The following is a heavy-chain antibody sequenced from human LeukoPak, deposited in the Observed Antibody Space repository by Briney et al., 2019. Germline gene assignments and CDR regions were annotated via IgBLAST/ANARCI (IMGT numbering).Heavy chain of an antibody. CDR3: AKVGYCSSTSCLGNWFDP. V-gene: IGHV3-48*01. CDR1: GFTFSSYS. J-gene: IGHJ5*02. D-gene: IGHD2-2*01. Sequence: GGSLRLSCAASGFTFSSYSMNWVRQAPGKGLEWVSYISSSSSTIYYADSVKGRFTISRDNAKNSLYLQMNSLRAEDTAVYYCAKVGYCSSTSCLGNWFDPWGQGTLVTVSS. CDR2: ISSSSSTI.